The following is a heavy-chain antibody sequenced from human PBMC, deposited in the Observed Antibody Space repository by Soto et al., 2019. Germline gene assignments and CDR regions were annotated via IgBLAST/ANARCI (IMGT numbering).Heavy chain of an antibody. V-gene: IGHV4-4*07. D-gene: IGHD2-15*01. J-gene: IGHJ5*02. CDR2: IYASGST. CDR3: ARSANPRGGWFRL. Sequence: SETLSLTCNVSDDSLSTYYWSWIRQPAGKGLEWIGRIYASGSTNYNPSLRGRVSMSVDTSKKQFSLKMISVTAAATARYYCARSANPRGGWFRLWGQGVLLTVSS. CDR1: DDSLSTYY.